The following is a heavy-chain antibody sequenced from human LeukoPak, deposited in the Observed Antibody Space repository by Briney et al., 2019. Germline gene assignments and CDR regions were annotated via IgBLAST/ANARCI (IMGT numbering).Heavy chain of an antibody. D-gene: IGHD3-16*02. Sequence: ASVKVSCKASGYTFTGYYMHWVRQAPGQGLEWMGWINPNSGGTNYAQKFQGRVTMTEDTSTDTAYMELSSLRSEDTAVYYCATSSLSSYYYYGMDVWGQGTTVTVSS. V-gene: IGHV1-2*02. J-gene: IGHJ6*02. CDR3: ATSSLSSYYYYGMDV. CDR1: GYTFTGYY. CDR2: INPNSGGT.